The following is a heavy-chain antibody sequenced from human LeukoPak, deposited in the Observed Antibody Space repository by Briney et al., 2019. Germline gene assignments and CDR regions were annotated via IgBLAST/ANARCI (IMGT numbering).Heavy chain of an antibody. V-gene: IGHV1-2*02. CDR1: GYTFTGNF. J-gene: IGHJ4*02. Sequence: ASVKVSCKASGYTFTGNFMHWVRQAPGQGLEWMGWINPNSGGTNYAQKFQGRVTMTRDTSISTAYMELSRLRSDDSAVYYCARAAFDYDYVWGSHWYYFDYWGQGTLVTVSS. CDR2: INPNSGGT. D-gene: IGHD3-16*01. CDR3: ARAAFDYDYVWGSHWYYFDY.